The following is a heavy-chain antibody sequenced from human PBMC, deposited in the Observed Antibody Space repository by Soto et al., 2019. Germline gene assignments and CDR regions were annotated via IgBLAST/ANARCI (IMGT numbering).Heavy chain of an antibody. J-gene: IGHJ4*02. V-gene: IGHV1-18*04. CDR2: ITPFNGDT. CDR3: ARVRVVVGATIDS. Sequence: QVQLVQSGSEVKKPGASVKVTCKASGYTFSSNSIHWVRQAPGQGLEWMGWITPFNGDTSYAQKFLGRVTMSTDTSTSTVFMELRSLRFDDTAVYYCARVRVVVGATIDSWGQGTLVTVSS. D-gene: IGHD2-15*01. CDR1: GYTFSSNS.